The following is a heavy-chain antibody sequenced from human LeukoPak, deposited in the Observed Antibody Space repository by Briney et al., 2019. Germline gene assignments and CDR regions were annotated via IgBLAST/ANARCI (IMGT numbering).Heavy chain of an antibody. CDR2: IYYSGST. D-gene: IGHD3-10*01. V-gene: IGHV4-39*02. CDR1: GGSISSSSYY. Sequence: SETLSLTCTVSGGSISSSSYYWGWIRQPPGKGLEWIGSIYYSGSTYYNPSLKSRVTISVDTSKNQFSLKLSSVTAADTAVYYCARDQRELLDYWGQGTLVTVSS. J-gene: IGHJ4*02. CDR3: ARDQRELLDY.